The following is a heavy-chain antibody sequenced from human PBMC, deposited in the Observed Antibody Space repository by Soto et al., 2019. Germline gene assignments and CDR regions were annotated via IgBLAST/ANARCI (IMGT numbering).Heavy chain of an antibody. CDR2: FRSGGDDDTT. D-gene: IGHD3-10*01. CDR3: AKRVNSGSGSQFFDY. V-gene: IGHV3-23*01. Sequence: GGSLRLSCAASGFTFSSYSMSWVRQAPGKGLEWVSGFRSGGDDDTTYYADSVRGRFTISRDNSKNTLFLQMNSLRAEDTAIYYCAKRVNSGSGSQFFDYWGQGTLVTVSS. CDR1: GFTFSSYS. J-gene: IGHJ4*02.